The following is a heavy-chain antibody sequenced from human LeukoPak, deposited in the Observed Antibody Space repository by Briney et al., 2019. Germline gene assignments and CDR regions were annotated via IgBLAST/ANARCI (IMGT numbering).Heavy chain of an antibody. CDR1: GYTFTSYG. CDR2: INPSGGST. V-gene: IGHV1-46*01. J-gene: IGHJ4*02. Sequence: ASVKVSCKASGYTFTSYGISWVRQAPGQGLEWMGIINPSGGSTSYAQKFQGRVTMTRDTSTSTVYMELSSLRSEDTAVYYCARDGGGGYSYGLGYWGQGTLVTVSS. CDR3: ARDGGGGYSYGLGY. D-gene: IGHD5-18*01.